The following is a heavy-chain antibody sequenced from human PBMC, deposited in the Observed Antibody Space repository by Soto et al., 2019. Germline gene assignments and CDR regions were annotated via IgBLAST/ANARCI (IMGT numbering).Heavy chain of an antibody. CDR2: ISGCGSNT. Sequence: AASLRLSCAASGFPFSSYVMSWVRQAPGKGLEWVSGISGCGSNTFYADSVKGRFTISRDNSKNTLLLQMNSLGAEDTAVYYCAKDSNKYSSSLRGRYFDYWGQGIGVTVSS. D-gene: IGHD4-4*01. CDR3: AKDSNKYSSSLRGRYFDY. J-gene: IGHJ4*02. CDR1: GFPFSSYV. V-gene: IGHV3-23*01.